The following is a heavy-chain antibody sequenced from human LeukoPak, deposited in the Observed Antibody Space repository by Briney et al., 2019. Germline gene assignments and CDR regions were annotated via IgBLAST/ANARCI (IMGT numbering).Heavy chain of an antibody. V-gene: IGHV1-46*01. CDR2: IHLSDGTT. Sequence: EASVRVSCKASGYTFTSYYMHWVRQAPGQGLEWMGLIHLSDGTTNYAQKFQGRVTMTRDTSTSTVYMELTSLRSEDTAVYYCARSASGWHYFDYWGQGTLVTVSS. CDR3: ARSASGWHYFDY. J-gene: IGHJ4*02. D-gene: IGHD6-19*01. CDR1: GYTFTSYY.